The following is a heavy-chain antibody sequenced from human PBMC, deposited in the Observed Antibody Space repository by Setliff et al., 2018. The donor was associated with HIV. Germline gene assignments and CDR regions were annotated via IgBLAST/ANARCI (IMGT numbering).Heavy chain of an antibody. CDR1: GGSMNTFH. J-gene: IGHJ4*02. CDR3: ARVAYCGGDCSAWDY. V-gene: IGHV4-4*07. Sequence: SETLSLTCTVSGGSMNTFHWTWIRQPAGQGLEWIGRIYVSGTTIYTNYNPSLKSRVTISVDTSKNQFSLKLSSVTAADTAFYYCARVAYCGGDCSAWDYWGQGTLVTVSS. CDR2: IYVSGTT. D-gene: IGHD2-21*02.